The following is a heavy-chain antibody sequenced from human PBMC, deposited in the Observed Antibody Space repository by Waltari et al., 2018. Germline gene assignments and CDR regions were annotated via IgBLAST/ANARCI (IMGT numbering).Heavy chain of an antibody. V-gene: IGHV3-66*01. Sequence: EVQLVESGGGLVQPGGSLRLSCAASGFTVSSNYMSWVRQAPGKGLEGCSLIYRGGRTYYADSVKGRFTIARDNSKNTLYLQMNSLGAEDTAVYYCTRDAGAVAAEGDYWGQGTLVTVSS. CDR2: IYRGGRT. CDR1: GFTVSSNY. J-gene: IGHJ4*02. CDR3: TRDAGAVAAEGDY. D-gene: IGHD6-19*01.